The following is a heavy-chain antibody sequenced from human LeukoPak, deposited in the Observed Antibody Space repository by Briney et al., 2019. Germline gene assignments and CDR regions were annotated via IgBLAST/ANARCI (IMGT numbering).Heavy chain of an antibody. V-gene: IGHV1-69*01. D-gene: IGHD3-3*01. CDR1: GGTFSSYA. J-gene: IGHJ5*02. CDR2: IIPIFGTA. Sequence: SVKVSRKASGGTFSSYAISWVRQAPGQGLEWMGGIIPIFGTANYAQKFQGRVTITADESTSTAYMELSSLRSEDTAVYYCARDTLAQYYDFWSGYSRFDPWGQGTLVTVSS. CDR3: ARDTLAQYYDFWSGYSRFDP.